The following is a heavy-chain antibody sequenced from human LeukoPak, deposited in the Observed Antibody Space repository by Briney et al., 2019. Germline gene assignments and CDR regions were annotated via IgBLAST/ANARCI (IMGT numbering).Heavy chain of an antibody. CDR1: GYTFTSYY. Sequence: SVKVSCKASGYTFTSYYMHWVRQAPGQGLEWMGGIIPIFGTANYAQKFQGRVTITADESTSTAYMELSSLRSEDTAVYYCARGVVPAAINWFDPWGQGTLVTVSS. J-gene: IGHJ5*02. D-gene: IGHD2-2*02. CDR3: ARGVVPAAINWFDP. V-gene: IGHV1-69*13. CDR2: IIPIFGTA.